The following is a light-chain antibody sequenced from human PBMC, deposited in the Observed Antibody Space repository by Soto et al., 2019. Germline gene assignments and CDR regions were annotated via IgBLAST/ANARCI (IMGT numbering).Light chain of an antibody. CDR1: QTISSY. Sequence: DIQMTQSASSLSASVGDRVTITCRASQTISSYLNWYQHRPGKAPKLLIYASSSLQSGVPSRFSGIGSGTDGTLTISTLKNEDFATYDGQQRYTTTITFGQGTRLEIK. J-gene: IGKJ5*01. V-gene: IGKV1-39*01. CDR3: QQRYTTTIT. CDR2: ASS.